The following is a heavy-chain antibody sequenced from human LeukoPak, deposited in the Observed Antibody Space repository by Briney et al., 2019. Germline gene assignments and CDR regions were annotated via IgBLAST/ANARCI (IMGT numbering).Heavy chain of an antibody. Sequence: PGGSLRLSCAASGFTFSSYGMHWVRQAPGKGLEWVAFIRYDGSNKYYADSVKGRFTISRDNSKNTLYLQMNSLRAEDTAVYYCAKDRSFIAAAGTLGYWGQGTLVTVSS. D-gene: IGHD6-13*01. J-gene: IGHJ4*02. CDR3: AKDRSFIAAAGTLGY. CDR2: IRYDGSNK. V-gene: IGHV3-30*02. CDR1: GFTFSSYG.